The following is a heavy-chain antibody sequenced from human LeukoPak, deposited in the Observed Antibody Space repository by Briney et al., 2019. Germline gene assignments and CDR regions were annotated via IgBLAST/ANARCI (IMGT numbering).Heavy chain of an antibody. J-gene: IGHJ4*02. D-gene: IGHD3-3*01. CDR3: AKGLGFWSGYYTPFDY. V-gene: IGHV3-23*01. CDR2: ITASGGST. Sequence: GGSLRLSCAASGFTFSSYAMSWVRQTPGKGLEWVSGITASGGSTYHADSVKGRFTISRDNSINTLNLQMNNLRAEDPAIYYCAKGLGFWSGYYTPFDYWGQGSSVTVSS. CDR1: GFTFSSYA.